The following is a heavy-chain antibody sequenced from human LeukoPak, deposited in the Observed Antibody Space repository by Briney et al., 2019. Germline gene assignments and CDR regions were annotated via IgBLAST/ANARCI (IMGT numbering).Heavy chain of an antibody. J-gene: IGHJ4*02. V-gene: IGHV3-48*03. CDR1: GFTFSSYE. Sequence: PGGSLRLSCTASGFTFSSYEMNWVRQAPGKGLEWVSYISSGTTTIYHPDSVKGRFTISRDNAKNSLYLQMNRLRAEDTAVYYCARRYCSSTSCTLDYWGQGTLVTVSS. D-gene: IGHD2-2*01. CDR3: ARRYCSSTSCTLDY. CDR2: ISSGTTTI.